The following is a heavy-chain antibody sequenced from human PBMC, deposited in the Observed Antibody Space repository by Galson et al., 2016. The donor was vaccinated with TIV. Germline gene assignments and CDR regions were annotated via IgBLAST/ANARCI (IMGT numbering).Heavy chain of an antibody. Sequence: PALVKPTQTLTLTCSFSGFSLTTSGVGVGWIRQPPRKALEWLGFIYWDDRKLYSPSLKNRLTITRDTSKNRVVLTMTNTDPVDTATYYCAHRGDGHNKIFDYWGQGTLVTVSS. J-gene: IGHJ4*02. V-gene: IGHV2-5*02. CDR2: IYWDDRK. CDR1: GFSLTTSGVG. D-gene: IGHD5-24*01. CDR3: AHRGDGHNKIFDY.